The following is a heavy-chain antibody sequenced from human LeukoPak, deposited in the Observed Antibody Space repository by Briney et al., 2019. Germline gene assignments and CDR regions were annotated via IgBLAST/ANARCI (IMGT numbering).Heavy chain of an antibody. CDR1: GYTFTSYY. Sequence: ASVRVSCKASGYTFTSYYMHWVRQAPGQGLEWMGIINPSGGSTSYAQKFQGRVTMTRDTSTSTVYMELSSLRSEDTAVYYCARDGTPGRWLGPTTFSRPFDYWGQGTLVTVSS. CDR2: INPSGGST. D-gene: IGHD6-19*01. CDR3: ARDGTPGRWLGPTTFSRPFDY. V-gene: IGHV1-46*01. J-gene: IGHJ4*02.